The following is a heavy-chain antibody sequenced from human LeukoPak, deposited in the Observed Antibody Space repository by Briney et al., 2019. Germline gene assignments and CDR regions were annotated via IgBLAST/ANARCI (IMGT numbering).Heavy chain of an antibody. CDR1: GYTFTSYG. Sequence: ASVKVSCKASGYTFTSYGISWVRQAPGQGLEWMGWISAYNGNTNYAQKLQGSVTMTTDTSTSTAYMELRSLRSDDTAVYYCARNPLLLWFGELFSGFDYWGQGTLVTVSS. CDR2: ISAYNGNT. J-gene: IGHJ4*02. CDR3: ARNPLLLWFGELFSGFDY. D-gene: IGHD3-10*01. V-gene: IGHV1-18*01.